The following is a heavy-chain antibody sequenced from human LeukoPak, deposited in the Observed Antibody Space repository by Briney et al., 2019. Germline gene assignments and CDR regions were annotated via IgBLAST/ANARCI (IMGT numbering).Heavy chain of an antibody. J-gene: IGHJ6*02. CDR2: IGWNSGSI. D-gene: IGHD3-9*01. CDR1: GFTFDDYA. Sequence: AGGSLRLSCAASGFTFDDYAMHWVRQAPGKGLEWVSGIGWNSGSIGYADSVKGRFTISRDNAKTTLFLQMNTLRVEDTAVYYCTRDLMDYDVSTGLHHYYMDVWGQGTTVTVSS. V-gene: IGHV3-9*01. CDR3: TRDLMDYDVSTGLHHYYMDV.